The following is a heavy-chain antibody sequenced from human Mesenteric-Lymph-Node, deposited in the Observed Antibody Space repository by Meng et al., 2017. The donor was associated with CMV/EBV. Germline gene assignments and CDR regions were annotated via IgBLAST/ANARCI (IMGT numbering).Heavy chain of an antibody. Sequence: GESLKISCAASGFTVSSNYMSWVRQAPGKGLEWVSVIYSGGSTYYADSVKGRFTISRDNSKNTLYLQMNRLRAEDTAVYYCARVGRGGYCSSTSCYTNYYYGMDVWGQGTTVTVSS. CDR3: ARVGRGGYCSSTSCYTNYYYGMDV. D-gene: IGHD2-2*02. CDR2: IYSGGST. V-gene: IGHV3-53*01. J-gene: IGHJ6*02. CDR1: GFTVSSNY.